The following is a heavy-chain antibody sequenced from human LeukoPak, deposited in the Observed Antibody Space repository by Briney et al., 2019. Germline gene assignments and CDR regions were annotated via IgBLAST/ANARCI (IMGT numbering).Heavy chain of an antibody. V-gene: IGHV3-13*04. Sequence: GGSLRLSCAASGFTFSNYDIHWVRQVPGKGLEWVSSIDTAGDTYYPGSVKGRFTISRENAKNSVYLQMNTLRVGDTAVYYCAREVRESGLRYFDLWGRGTLVTVSS. CDR3: AREVRESGLRYFDL. CDR1: GFTFSNYD. D-gene: IGHD2-15*01. CDR2: IDTAGDT. J-gene: IGHJ2*01.